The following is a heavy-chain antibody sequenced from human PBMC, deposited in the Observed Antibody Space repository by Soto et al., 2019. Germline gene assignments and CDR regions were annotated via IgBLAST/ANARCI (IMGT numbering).Heavy chain of an antibody. CDR1: TFTFTSSA. CDR2: IVVGSGNT. Sequence: QLQLVQSGPEVKKPGTSVKVSCKASTFTFTSSAVQWVRQARGQRLEWIGWIVVGSGNTKYAQNFQESVTSTRDMSSGTAYLELSSLRSEDTAVYYCATHREGATYYFDYWGQGTLLTVSS. D-gene: IGHD1-26*01. J-gene: IGHJ4*02. V-gene: IGHV1-58*01. CDR3: ATHREGATYYFDY.